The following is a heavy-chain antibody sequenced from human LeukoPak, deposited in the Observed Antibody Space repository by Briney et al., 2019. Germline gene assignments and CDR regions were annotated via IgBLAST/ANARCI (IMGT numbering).Heavy chain of an antibody. CDR2: ISYDGSNK. CDR3: AKERGGSHDAFDI. Sequence: GGSLRLSCAASGFTFSSYGMHWVRQAPGKGLEWVAVISYDGSNKYYADSVKGRFTISRDNSKNTLYLQMNSLTTEDTAVYYCAKERGGSHDAFDIWGQGTLVTVSS. J-gene: IGHJ3*02. CDR1: GFTFSSYG. V-gene: IGHV3-30*18. D-gene: IGHD1-26*01.